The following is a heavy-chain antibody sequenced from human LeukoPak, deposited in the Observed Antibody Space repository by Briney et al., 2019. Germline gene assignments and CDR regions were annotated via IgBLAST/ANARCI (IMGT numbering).Heavy chain of an antibody. Sequence: GGSLRLSCAASGFTFSSYWMHWVRQPPGKGLVWVSRINRDGRSTNYADSVKGRFTLSRDNAKNTMYLQMNSLRAEDTAVYYCARESSVATGYYFDYWGQGTLVTVSS. CDR1: GFTFSSYW. CDR2: INRDGRST. V-gene: IGHV3-74*01. J-gene: IGHJ4*02. D-gene: IGHD5-12*01. CDR3: ARESSVATGYYFDY.